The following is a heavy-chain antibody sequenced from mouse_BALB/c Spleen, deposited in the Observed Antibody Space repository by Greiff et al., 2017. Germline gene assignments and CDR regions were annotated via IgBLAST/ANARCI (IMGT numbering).Heavy chain of an antibody. V-gene: IGHV14-3*02. CDR2: IDPANGNT. D-gene: IGHD1-1*01. J-gene: IGHJ4*01. CDR1: GFNIKDYY. Sequence: VQLQQSGAELVRSGASVKLSCTASGFNIKDYYMHWVKQRPEQGLEWIGRIDPANGNTKYDPKFQGKATITADTSSNTAYLQLSSLASEATAVYYCAYYGYAMDYWGQGTSVTVSS. CDR3: AYYGYAMDY.